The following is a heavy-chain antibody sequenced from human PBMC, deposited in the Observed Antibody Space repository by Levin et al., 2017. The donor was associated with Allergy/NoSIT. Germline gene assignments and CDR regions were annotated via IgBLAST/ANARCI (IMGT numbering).Heavy chain of an antibody. J-gene: IGHJ6*02. V-gene: IGHV3-20*01. D-gene: IGHD6-6*01. CDR3: ARGKYSSSASYYYYGMDV. CDR1: GFTFDDYG. CDR2: INWNGGST. Sequence: GALRLSCAASGFTFDDYGMSWVRQAPGKGLEWVSGINWNGGSTGYADSVKGRFTISRDNAKNSLYLQMNSLRAEDTALYHCARGKYSSSASYYYYGMDVWGQGTTVTVSS.